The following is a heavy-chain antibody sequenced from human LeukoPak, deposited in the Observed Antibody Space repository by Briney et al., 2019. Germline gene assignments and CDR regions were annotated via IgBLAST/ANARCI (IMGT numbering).Heavy chain of an antibody. Sequence: SETLSLTCTVSVGSISSLTYYWGWFRQPPGKGLEWIASIYYSGTTYYSPSLKSRVTISVNRSNSQFSLRLSSVTAADTAVYFCAGYSSGWSSGGGYCGQGTLVTVSS. D-gene: IGHD6-19*01. J-gene: IGHJ4*02. CDR3: AGYSSGWSSGGGY. CDR2: IYYSGTT. CDR1: VGSISSLTYY. V-gene: IGHV4-39*01.